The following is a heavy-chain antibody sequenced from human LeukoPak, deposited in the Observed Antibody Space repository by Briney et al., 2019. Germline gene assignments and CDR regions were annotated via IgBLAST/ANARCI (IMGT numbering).Heavy chain of an antibody. D-gene: IGHD3-3*01. Sequence: GGSLRLSCAASVFSFSSYGMHWVRQAPGKGLEWGAVISYDGSNKNYADSVKGRFTISRDNSQNTLYLQMNRLRAEDTAVYYCAKDLGDDFWSGALDYWGQGALVTVSS. J-gene: IGHJ4*02. CDR1: VFSFSSYG. V-gene: IGHV3-30*18. CDR3: AKDLGDDFWSGALDY. CDR2: ISYDGSNK.